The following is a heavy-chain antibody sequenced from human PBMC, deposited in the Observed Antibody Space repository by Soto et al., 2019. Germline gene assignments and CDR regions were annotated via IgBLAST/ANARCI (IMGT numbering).Heavy chain of an antibody. V-gene: IGHV3-48*01. D-gene: IGHD6-13*01. CDR2: ISGSSSTT. CDR3: ARAYTNSWYFDL. J-gene: IGHJ2*01. CDR1: GFTLSSYS. Sequence: GGSLRLSCAASGFTLSSYSMNWVRQAPGKGLEWVSDISGSSSTTYYADSVKGRFTISRDNAKNSLYLQMNSLRVEDTAVYYCARAYTNSWYFDLWGRGTLVTVSS.